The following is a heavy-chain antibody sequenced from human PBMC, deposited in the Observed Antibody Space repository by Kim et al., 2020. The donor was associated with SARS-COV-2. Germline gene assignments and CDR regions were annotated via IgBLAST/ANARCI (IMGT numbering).Heavy chain of an antibody. D-gene: IGHD1-26*01. CDR3: ARAERGSGSYAEADY. Sequence: SETLSLTCAVYGGSFSGYYWSWIRQPPGKGLEWIGEINHSGSTNYNPSLKSRVTISVDTSKNQFSLKLSSVTAAETAVYYCARAERGSGSYAEADYRGQG. CDR1: GGSFSGYY. CDR2: INHSGST. V-gene: IGHV4-34*01. J-gene: IGHJ4*02.